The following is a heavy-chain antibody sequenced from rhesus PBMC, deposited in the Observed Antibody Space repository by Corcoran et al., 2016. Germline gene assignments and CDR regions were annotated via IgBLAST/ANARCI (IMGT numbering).Heavy chain of an antibody. Sequence: EVQLVESGGGLVQPGGSLRLACAASGFTFSSYWMYWVRQAPGKGLEWVLRISSDGHGTSYADSVKGRFTISRENAKNSLYLQMNSLRAEDTAVYYCAREGTGTYFDYWGQGVLVTVSS. CDR3: AREGTGTYFDY. CDR1: GFTFSSYW. J-gene: IGHJ4*01. V-gene: IGHV3-119*01. D-gene: IGHD1-7*02. CDR2: ISSDGHGT.